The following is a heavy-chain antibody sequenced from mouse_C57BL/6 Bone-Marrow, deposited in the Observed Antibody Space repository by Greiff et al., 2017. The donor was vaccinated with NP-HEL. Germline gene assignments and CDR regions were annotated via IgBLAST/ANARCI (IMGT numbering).Heavy chain of an antibody. CDR1: GFSFNTYA. CDR3: VRHRSITTLVAPGYFDV. V-gene: IGHV10-1*01. Sequence: DVMLVESGGGLVQPKGSLKLSCAASGFSFNTYAMNWVRQAPGTGLEWVARIRSKSNNYATYYADSVKDRFTISRDDSESMLYLQMNNLKTEDTAMYYCVRHRSITTLVAPGYFDVWGTGTTVTVSS. CDR2: IRSKSNNYAT. J-gene: IGHJ1*03. D-gene: IGHD1-1*01.